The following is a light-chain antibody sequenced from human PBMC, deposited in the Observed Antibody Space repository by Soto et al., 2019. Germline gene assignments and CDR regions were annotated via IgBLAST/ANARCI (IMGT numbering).Light chain of an antibody. V-gene: IGLV1-44*01. J-gene: IGLJ2*01. CDR3: AAWDDSLNGLVV. CDR2: SND. CDR1: NSNIGSNT. Sequence: QSVLTQPPSASGTPGQRVTISCSGSNSNIGSNTANWYQQLQGTAPKLLLYSNDQRPSGAPDRFSGAMSGTSASLAIRGLQSEDEADYYCAAWDDSLNGLVVFGGGTQVTVL.